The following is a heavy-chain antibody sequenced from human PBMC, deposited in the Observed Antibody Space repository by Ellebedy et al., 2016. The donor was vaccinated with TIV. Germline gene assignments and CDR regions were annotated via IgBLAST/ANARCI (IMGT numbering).Heavy chain of an antibody. D-gene: IGHD6-19*01. J-gene: IGHJ2*01. V-gene: IGHV3-23*01. CDR1: GFTFRDYA. CDR3: AKGGNGWFWYFDL. CDR2: ISGSGAST. Sequence: GESLKISXVASGFTFRDYAMSWVRQAPGKGLELVSSISGSGASTYYKDSVKGRFTISRDDSQNMLFLQMNSLRAEDTAIYYCAKGGNGWFWYFDLWGRGALVTVSS.